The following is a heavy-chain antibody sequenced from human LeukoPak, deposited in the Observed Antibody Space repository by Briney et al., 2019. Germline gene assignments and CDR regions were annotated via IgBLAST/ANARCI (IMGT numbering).Heavy chain of an antibody. V-gene: IGHV3-30*01. CDR2: ISYDGSNK. CDR3: ARDPGGSYYDILTGFNAFDY. CDR1: GFTFSSYW. J-gene: IGHJ4*02. D-gene: IGHD3-9*01. Sequence: GGSLRLSCAASGFTFSSYWMSWVRQAPGKGLEWVAVISYDGSNKYYADSVKGRFTISRDNSKNTLYLQMNSLRAEDTAVYYCARDPGGSYYDILTGFNAFDYWGQGTLVTVSS.